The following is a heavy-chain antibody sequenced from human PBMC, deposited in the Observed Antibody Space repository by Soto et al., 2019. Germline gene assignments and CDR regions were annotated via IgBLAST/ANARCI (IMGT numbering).Heavy chain of an antibody. CDR3: AHRPRGFSYYFDY. J-gene: IGHJ4*02. CDR2: IYWDDDE. Sequence: QITLKESGPTLVKPTQTLTLTCTFSGFSLTTRGVGVGWIRQPPGKALEWLALIYWDDDEGYSPSLKSRLTIPKHPATIPVVLTMTNMDPEETATSYCAHRPRGFSYYFDYWGQGTLVTVSS. CDR1: GFSLTTRGVG. D-gene: IGHD3-10*01. V-gene: IGHV2-5*02.